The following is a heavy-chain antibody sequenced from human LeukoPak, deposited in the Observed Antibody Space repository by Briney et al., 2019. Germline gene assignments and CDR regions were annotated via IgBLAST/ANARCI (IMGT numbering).Heavy chain of an antibody. Sequence: GGSLRLSCAASGFTFSSYSMNWVRQAPGKGLEWVSSISSSSSYIYYADSVKGRFTISRDNAKNSLYLQMNSLRAEDTAVYYCARELDYYDSSDYGILFDYWGQGTLVTVSS. D-gene: IGHD3-22*01. J-gene: IGHJ4*02. CDR2: ISSSSSYI. V-gene: IGHV3-21*01. CDR3: ARELDYYDSSDYGILFDY. CDR1: GFTFSSYS.